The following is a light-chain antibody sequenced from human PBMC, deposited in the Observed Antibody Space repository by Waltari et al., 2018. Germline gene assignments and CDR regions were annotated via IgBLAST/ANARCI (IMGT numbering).Light chain of an antibody. CDR2: VEGSGSY. CDR1: SSDSSYI. V-gene: IGLV4-60*03. J-gene: IGLJ3*02. Sequence: QPVLTQPSSASASLSSSVKLSCTLISSDSSYIFACHQQQQGKAPRYLMKVEGSGSYNKGTGVPDRFSASRSWAVRYLTISSVQSEEEADYYCEPWDNNTPGVFGGGTKLTVL. CDR3: EPWDNNTPGV.